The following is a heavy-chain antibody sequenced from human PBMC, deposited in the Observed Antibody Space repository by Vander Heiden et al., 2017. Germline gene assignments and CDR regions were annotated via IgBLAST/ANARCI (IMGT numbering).Heavy chain of an antibody. Sequence: EVQLVESGGGLVQPGRSLRLSCAASGFTFDDYAMHWVRQAPGKGLEWVSGISWNSGSIGYADSVKGRFTISRDNAKNSLYLQMNSLRAEDTALYYCAKQQQQLWRLIKGAFDIWGQGTMVTVAS. J-gene: IGHJ3*02. CDR3: AKQQQQLWRLIKGAFDI. D-gene: IGHD6-13*01. CDR1: GFTFDDYA. V-gene: IGHV3-9*01. CDR2: ISWNSGSI.